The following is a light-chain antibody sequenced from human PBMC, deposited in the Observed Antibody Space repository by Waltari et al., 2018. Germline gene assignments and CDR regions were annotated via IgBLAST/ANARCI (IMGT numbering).Light chain of an antibody. CDR1: SGHSSNV. Sequence: QLVLTQSPSASASLGASVKLTCTLSSGHSSNVIAWLQQQPEKGPRHLMKVNSDGSHSKGDEIPDRFSGSTSGAERYLTISSVQPEDEADYYCQTGGHGTWVFGGGTKLTVL. J-gene: IGLJ3*02. CDR3: QTGGHGTWV. V-gene: IGLV4-69*01. CDR2: VNSDGSH.